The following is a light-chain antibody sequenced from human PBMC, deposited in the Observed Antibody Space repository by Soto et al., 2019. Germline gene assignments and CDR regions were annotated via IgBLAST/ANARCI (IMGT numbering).Light chain of an antibody. CDR3: LLHSNYPLT. CDR2: AAS. CDR1: QGIRND. V-gene: IGKV1-17*01. J-gene: IGKJ1*01. Sequence: DIQMTQFPSSLSASVGDRVTITCRASQGIRNDLGWYQQKPGKAPKRLIYAASSLQSGVPSRFSGSGSGTELTLAISSLQPEDSATCCSLLHSNYPLTFGQGTKVEIK.